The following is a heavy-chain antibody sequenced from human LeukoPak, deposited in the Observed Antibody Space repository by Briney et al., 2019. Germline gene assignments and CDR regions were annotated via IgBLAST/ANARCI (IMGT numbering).Heavy chain of an antibody. CDR1: GFTFSSYG. J-gene: IGHJ6*02. CDR3: ARVRAGYCTSTSCYTGMDV. Sequence: GGSLRLSCAASGFTFSSYGMHWIRQAPGKGLEWVALISYDGSNEYYADSVRGRFTISRDNSKFTLYMQMNSLRAEDTAVYYCARVRAGYCTSTSCYTGMDVWGQGTTVTVSS. V-gene: IGHV3-30*03. CDR2: ISYDGSNE. D-gene: IGHD2-2*01.